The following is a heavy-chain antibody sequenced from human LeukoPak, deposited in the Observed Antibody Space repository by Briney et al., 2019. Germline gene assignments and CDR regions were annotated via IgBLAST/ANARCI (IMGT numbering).Heavy chain of an antibody. V-gene: IGHV3-30-3*02. CDR3: AKSDTAMIHY. CDR2: ISYDGSNK. Sequence: GGSLRLSCAASGFTFSSYAMHWVRQAPGKGLEWVAVISYDGSNKYYADSVKGRFTISRDNSKNTLYLQMNSLRAEDTAVYYCAKSDTAMIHYWGQGTLVTVSS. CDR1: GFTFSSYA. J-gene: IGHJ4*02. D-gene: IGHD5-18*01.